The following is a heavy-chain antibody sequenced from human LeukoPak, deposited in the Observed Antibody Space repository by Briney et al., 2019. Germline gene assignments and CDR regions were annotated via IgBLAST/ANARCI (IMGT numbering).Heavy chain of an antibody. D-gene: IGHD4-17*01. CDR2: ISYDGSNK. CDR3: AKEGTYGDFDY. J-gene: IGHJ4*02. Sequence: PGRSLRLSCAASGFTFSSYAMHWVRQAPGKGLEWVAVISYDGSNKYYADSVKGHFTISRDNSKNTLYLQLNSPRSEDTGVYYCAKEGTYGDFDYWGQGTLVTVSS. V-gene: IGHV3-30-3*01. CDR1: GFTFSSYA.